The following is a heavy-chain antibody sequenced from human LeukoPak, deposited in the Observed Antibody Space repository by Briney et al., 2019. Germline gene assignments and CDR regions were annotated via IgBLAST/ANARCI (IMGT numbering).Heavy chain of an antibody. V-gene: IGHV4-59*01. J-gene: IGHJ6*03. D-gene: IGHD1-1*01. CDR2: ISHSGST. Sequence: PSETLSLTCTVSGASINIYYWSWIRQSPEKGLEWIGYISHSGSTHYNPPLKSRITISVDTSKIHFSLNLTSVTAADTSVYYCARDSAAGSYYYYTDVWGKGTTVTISS. CDR3: ARDSAAGSYYYYTDV. CDR1: GASINIYY.